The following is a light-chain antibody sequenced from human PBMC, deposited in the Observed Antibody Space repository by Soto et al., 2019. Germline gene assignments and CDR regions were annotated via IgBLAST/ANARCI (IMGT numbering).Light chain of an antibody. CDR2: EGS. Sequence: VTGRASGPGSPWQSVVVLSTGNNSDVGSYNLVSWYQQHPGKAPKLMIYEGSKRPSGVSNRFSGSKPGNTASLTISGLQAEDEADYYCCSYAGSSTYVFGTGTKVTVL. V-gene: IGLV2-23*01. J-gene: IGLJ1*01. CDR3: CSYAGSSTYV. CDR1: NSDVGSYNL.